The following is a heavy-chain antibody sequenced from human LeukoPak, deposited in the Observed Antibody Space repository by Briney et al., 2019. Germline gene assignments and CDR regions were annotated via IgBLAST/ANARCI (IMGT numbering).Heavy chain of an antibody. CDR2: INPNSGGT. CDR3: ARVSGYYYYFDY. CDR1: GYTFTGCY. Sequence: ASVKVSCKASGYTFTGCYMHWVRQAPGQGLEWMGRINPNSGGTNYAQKFQGRVTMTRDTSISTAYMELSRLRSDDTAVYYCARVSGYYYYFDYWGQGTLVTVSS. J-gene: IGHJ4*02. V-gene: IGHV1-2*06. D-gene: IGHD3-22*01.